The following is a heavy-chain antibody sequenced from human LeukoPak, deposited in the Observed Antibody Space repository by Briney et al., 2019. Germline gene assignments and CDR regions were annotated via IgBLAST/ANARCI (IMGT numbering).Heavy chain of an antibody. V-gene: IGHV3-23*01. CDR1: GFTFSSYA. Sequence: PGGSLRLSCAASGFTFSSYAMSWVRQAPGKGLECVSAICGSGGSTYYADSVKGRFTISRDNSKNTLYLQMNSLRAEDTAVYYCAKVPGTTMAVDYFDYWGQGTLVTVSS. CDR2: ICGSGGST. J-gene: IGHJ4*02. CDR3: AKVPGTTMAVDYFDY. D-gene: IGHD1-1*01.